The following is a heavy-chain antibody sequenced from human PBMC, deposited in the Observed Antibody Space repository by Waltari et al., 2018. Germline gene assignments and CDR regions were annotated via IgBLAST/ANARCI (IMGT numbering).Heavy chain of an antibody. J-gene: IGHJ5*02. D-gene: IGHD2-15*01. Sequence: QVALQESGPGLVKPSETLSLTCAVSYYSITGGYYWGWVRQPPGRGLAWIGNIYHDGTIYYSPALKSRFIITLDASENRFSLRLSSVTAADTAVYYCARLSLGDCRGAGALCYKNDAWGQGTLVTVSS. CDR2: IYHDGTI. CDR1: YYSITGGYY. CDR3: ARLSLGDCRGAGALCYKNDA. V-gene: IGHV4-38-2*01.